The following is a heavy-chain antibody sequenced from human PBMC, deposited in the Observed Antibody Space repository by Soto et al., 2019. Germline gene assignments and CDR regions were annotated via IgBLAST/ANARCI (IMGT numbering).Heavy chain of an antibody. CDR3: AKLKRGAPGSYFDH. CDR1: GFNFSTYG. D-gene: IGHD1-26*01. Sequence: QVQLVESGGGVVQPGRSLRLSCAASGFNFSTYGMDWVRQVPGKRLEWVAVISNDGSNKYYANSVKGRFTISRDNSRNILDLQMNGLRAEETAVYYCAKLKRGAPGSYFDHWGQGTLVAVSS. V-gene: IGHV3-30*18. J-gene: IGHJ4*02. CDR2: ISNDGSNK.